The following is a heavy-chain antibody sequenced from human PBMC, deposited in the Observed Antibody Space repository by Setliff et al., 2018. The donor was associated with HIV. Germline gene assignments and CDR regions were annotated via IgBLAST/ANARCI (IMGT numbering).Heavy chain of an antibody. Sequence: ASVKVSCKASGYNFMYFCIHWVRQAPGQGPEWMGWINAGNGNTKYSQDFQGRVTFIRDTSATTAYLELNSLTSQDTAVYYCCRGESTAVAPVPHYYYMDFWGEGTTVTVSS. D-gene: IGHD6-19*01. J-gene: IGHJ6*03. V-gene: IGHV1-3*01. CDR3: CRGESTAVAPVPHYYYMDF. CDR2: INAGNGNT. CDR1: GYNFMYFC.